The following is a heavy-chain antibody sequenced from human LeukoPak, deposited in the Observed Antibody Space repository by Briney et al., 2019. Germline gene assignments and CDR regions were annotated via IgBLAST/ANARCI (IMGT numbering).Heavy chain of an antibody. CDR2: IYYSGST. V-gene: IGHV4-59*01. J-gene: IGHJ6*02. CDR1: GGSISSYY. Sequence: SETLSLTCTVSGGSISSYYWSWIRQPPGKGLEWIGYIYYSGSTNYNPSLKSRVTISVDTSKNQFSLKLSSVTAADTAVYYCAREVERTNYYYYGMDVWGQGTTVTVSS. D-gene: IGHD2-2*01. CDR3: AREVERTNYYYYGMDV.